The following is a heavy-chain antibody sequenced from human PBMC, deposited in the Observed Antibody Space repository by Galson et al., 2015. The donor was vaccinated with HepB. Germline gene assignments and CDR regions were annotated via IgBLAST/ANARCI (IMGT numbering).Heavy chain of an antibody. Sequence: ETLSLTCAVYGVSFSGYYWSWIRQPPGKGLEWIGEINHSGSTNYNPSLKSRVTISVDTSKNQFSLKLSSVTAADTAVYYCARGGYDYVWGSYRSNPGGFDYWGQGTLVTVSS. V-gene: IGHV4-34*01. J-gene: IGHJ4*02. CDR1: GVSFSGYY. CDR3: ARGGYDYVWGSYRSNPGGFDY. CDR2: INHSGST. D-gene: IGHD3-16*02.